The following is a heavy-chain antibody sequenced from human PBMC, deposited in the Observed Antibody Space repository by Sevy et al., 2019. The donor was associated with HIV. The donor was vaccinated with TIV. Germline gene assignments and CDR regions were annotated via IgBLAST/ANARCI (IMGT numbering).Heavy chain of an antibody. CDR2: ISYDGSHK. D-gene: IGHD6-13*01. CDR1: GFIFGSYA. CDR3: ARDPGSSWSSFDY. Sequence: GGSLRLSCAASGFIFGSYAMNRVRQAPCKGLEWVAVISYDGSHKYYADSVKGRFTISRDSSKNTLYLQMHSLRTDDTAVYYCARDPGSSWSSFDYWGQGTLVTVSS. J-gene: IGHJ4*02. V-gene: IGHV3-30-3*01.